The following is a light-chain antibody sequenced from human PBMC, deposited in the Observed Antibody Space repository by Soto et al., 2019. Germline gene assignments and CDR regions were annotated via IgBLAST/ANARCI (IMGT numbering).Light chain of an antibody. V-gene: IGKV1-27*01. CDR3: QNYKGVPLT. CDR1: QGISNY. Sequence: DIQMTQSPSSLSASIGDRVTITCRASQGISNYLAWYQQRPGKVPNLLIFTASTLHAGVPSRFSGSGSGTDFTLTISGLQTEDIATYYCQNYKGVPLTFGGGTKVEIK. CDR2: TAS. J-gene: IGKJ4*01.